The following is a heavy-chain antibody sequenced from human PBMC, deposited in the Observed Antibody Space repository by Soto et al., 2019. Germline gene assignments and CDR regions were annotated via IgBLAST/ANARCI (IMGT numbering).Heavy chain of an antibody. CDR1: GGSISSSSYY. D-gene: IGHD6-13*01. Sequence: SETLSLTCTVSGGSISSSSYYWGWIRQPPGKGLEWIGSIYHSGSTYFNPSLKSRVTISVDTSKNQFSLKRSSLTAAATAVYFCARRAAAANSLYYGMDFWGQGNRITVSS. CDR2: IYHSGST. J-gene: IGHJ6*02. V-gene: IGHV4-39*01. CDR3: ARRAAAANSLYYGMDF.